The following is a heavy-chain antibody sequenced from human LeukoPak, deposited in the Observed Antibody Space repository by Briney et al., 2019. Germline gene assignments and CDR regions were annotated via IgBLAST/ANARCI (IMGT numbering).Heavy chain of an antibody. CDR1: GFPFSRYA. Sequence: GGSLRLSCAASGFPFSRYAMTWVRQAPGKGLEYVSSVSAGGGNTHYAESVKGRFAISRDNSKNTLYLLMNSLRADDTAIYYCAIDPYSDGWMGGDYFDYWGQGALVTVSS. CDR2: VSAGGGNT. J-gene: IGHJ4*02. V-gene: IGHV3-23*01. CDR3: AIDPYSDGWMGGDYFDY. D-gene: IGHD6-19*01.